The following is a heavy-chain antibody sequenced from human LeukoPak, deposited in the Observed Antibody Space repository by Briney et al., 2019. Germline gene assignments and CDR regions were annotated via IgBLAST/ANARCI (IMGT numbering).Heavy chain of an antibody. Sequence: GGSLRLSCAASGFTFSSYAMHWVRQAPGKGLEWVAVISYDGSNKYYADSVKGRFTISRDNSKNTLYLQMNSLRAEDTAVYYCARGPGETTGSYSGIIDYWGQGTLVTVSS. CDR2: ISYDGSNK. J-gene: IGHJ4*02. D-gene: IGHD1-26*01. CDR1: GFTFSSYA. V-gene: IGHV3-30-3*01. CDR3: ARGPGETTGSYSGIIDY.